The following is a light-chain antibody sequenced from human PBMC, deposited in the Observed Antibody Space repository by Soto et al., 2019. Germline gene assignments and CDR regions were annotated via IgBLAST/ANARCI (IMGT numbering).Light chain of an antibody. CDR3: QSYDSSLSGVV. J-gene: IGLJ2*01. CDR2: GNN. Sequence: QSALTQPPSVSGAPGQRVTISCTGSSSNIGAGYDVHWYQHLPGTAPKLLIYGNNNRPSGVPDRFSGSKSGTSASLAITGLQAEDEADYYCQSYDSSLSGVVFGGGTKLTVL. V-gene: IGLV1-40*01. CDR1: SSNIGAGYD.